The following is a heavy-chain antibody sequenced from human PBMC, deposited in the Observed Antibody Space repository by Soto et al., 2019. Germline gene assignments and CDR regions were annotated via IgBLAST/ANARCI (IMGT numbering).Heavy chain of an antibody. V-gene: IGHV4-39*01. CDR3: PRHVTYSSPSSLPWFDP. J-gene: IGHJ5*02. D-gene: IGHD6-19*01. CDR2: ITYDGTT. CDR1: GGSISSNHYY. Sequence: SSETLSLTCSVSGGSISSNHYYWGWIRQPPGKGLEWIGSITYDGTTYHNSSLKSRATISVDTSKSQFSLKLTSVNAADTAIYYCPRHVTYSSPSSLPWFDPWGQGXRVTVSS.